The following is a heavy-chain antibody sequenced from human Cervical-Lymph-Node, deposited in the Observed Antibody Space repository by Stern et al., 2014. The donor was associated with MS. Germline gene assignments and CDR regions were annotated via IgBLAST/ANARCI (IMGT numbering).Heavy chain of an antibody. CDR2: AWYDGRTA. CDR3: ARGHIPYAYNYLFDY. Sequence: VQLVESGGGVVQPGTSLRLSCAASGFTFRSYGMHLVRHAPGRGMGWVALAWYDGRTAYYTNSVKGRFTISRDKSKNTLSLQMNSLTAEDTAVYYCARGHIPYAYNYLFDYWGQGTLVTVSS. CDR1: GFTFRSYG. V-gene: IGHV3-33*01. J-gene: IGHJ4*02. D-gene: IGHD5-24*01.